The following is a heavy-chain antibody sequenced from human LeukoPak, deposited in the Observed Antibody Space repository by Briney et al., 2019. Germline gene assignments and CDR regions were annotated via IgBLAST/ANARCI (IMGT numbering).Heavy chain of an antibody. CDR3: AREVAAYIDY. CDR1: NDSISSGDYY. J-gene: IGHJ4*02. D-gene: IGHD6-19*01. CDR2: IYHSGST. V-gene: IGHV4-30-4*01. Sequence: ASETLSLTCTVSNDSISSGDYYWNWIRQPPGKGLEWIGYIYHSGSTYYNPSLRSRVTISVDRSKNQFSLKLSSVTTADTAVYYCAREVAAYIDYWGQGTLVTVSS.